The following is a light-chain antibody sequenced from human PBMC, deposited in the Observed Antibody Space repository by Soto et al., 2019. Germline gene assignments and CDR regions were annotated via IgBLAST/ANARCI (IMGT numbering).Light chain of an antibody. Sequence: QSALTQPASVSGSPGQSITISCTGTSSDVGGYNYVSWYHQHPGKAPKLMIYDVSNRPSGVSNRFSGSKSGNTASLTISGLQAEDEADYYCSSHTSSSTSYVFGNGTKLTVL. CDR2: DVS. CDR1: SSDVGGYNY. J-gene: IGLJ1*01. V-gene: IGLV2-14*01. CDR3: SSHTSSSTSYV.